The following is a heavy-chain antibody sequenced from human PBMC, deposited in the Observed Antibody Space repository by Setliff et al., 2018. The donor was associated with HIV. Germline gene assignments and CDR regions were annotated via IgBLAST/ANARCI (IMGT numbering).Heavy chain of an antibody. D-gene: IGHD3-16*01. CDR2: ISGNGGNT. V-gene: IGHV3-64*04. CDR3: AKDMNYNNDYPGVLGS. Sequence: GESLKISCSASGFSFSNYAMHWVRQAPGKGLEYVSAISGNGGNTYYTDSVKGRFTISRDNSKNTLYLEMTSLRAEDTAVYHCAKDMNYNNDYPGVLGSWGRGTLVTVSS. J-gene: IGHJ4*02. CDR1: GFSFSNYA.